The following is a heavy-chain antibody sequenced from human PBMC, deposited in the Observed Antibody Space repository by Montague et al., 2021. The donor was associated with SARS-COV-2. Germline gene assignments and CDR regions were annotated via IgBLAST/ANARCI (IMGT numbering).Heavy chain of an antibody. CDR2: IYYTGIT. CDR3: ASGSGSASATWFDP. CDR1: GGSIGSHY. D-gene: IGHD6-25*01. Sequence: SETLSLTCTVSGGSIGSHYWSWIRLPPGKGLEWVGHIYYTGITSYKSSLRSRVTISVDTSKNQLSLKLDSVTAADTAVYYCASGSGSASATWFDPWGQGTLVTVSS. J-gene: IGHJ5*02. V-gene: IGHV4-59*11.